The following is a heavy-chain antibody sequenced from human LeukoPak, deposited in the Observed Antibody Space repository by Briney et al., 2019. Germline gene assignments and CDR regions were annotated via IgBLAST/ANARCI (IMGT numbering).Heavy chain of an antibody. V-gene: IGHV1-3*04. CDR1: GYTFTNYL. CDR3: ARDSGAFDY. D-gene: IGHD2-15*01. J-gene: IGHJ4*02. Sequence: GASVTVSFKASGYTFTNYLIHWMRQAPGQSLQWMGWINTATTETKYSQNFQGRVTIARDTSATTAYMELSSLRSEDTAVYFCARDSGAFDYWGQGTLVTVSS. CDR2: INTATTET.